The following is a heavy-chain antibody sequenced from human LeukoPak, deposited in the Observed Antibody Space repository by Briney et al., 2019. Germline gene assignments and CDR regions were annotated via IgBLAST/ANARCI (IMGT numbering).Heavy chain of an antibody. CDR1: GYTSTGYY. Sequence: ASVKVSCKASGYTSTGYYMHWVRQATGQGLEWMGWMNPNSGNTGYAQKFQGRVTMTKNTSISTAYMELSSLRSEDTAVYYCARASIVGATTVDYWGQGTLVTVSS. D-gene: IGHD1-26*01. CDR3: ARASIVGATTVDY. CDR2: MNPNSGNT. J-gene: IGHJ4*02. V-gene: IGHV1-8*02.